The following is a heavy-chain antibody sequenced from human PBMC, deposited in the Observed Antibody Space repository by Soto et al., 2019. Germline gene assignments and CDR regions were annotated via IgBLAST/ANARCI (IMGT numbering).Heavy chain of an antibody. D-gene: IGHD5-18*01. J-gene: IGHJ5*02. CDR3: ARLRGYSYGYEFDP. Sequence: GGSLRLSCAASGFTFSSYWMSWVRQAPGKGLEWVANIKQDGSEKYYVDPVKGRFTISRDNAKNSLYLQMNSLRAEDTAVYYCARLRGYSYGYEFDPWGQGTLVTVSS. CDR2: IKQDGSEK. CDR1: GFTFSSYW. V-gene: IGHV3-7*03.